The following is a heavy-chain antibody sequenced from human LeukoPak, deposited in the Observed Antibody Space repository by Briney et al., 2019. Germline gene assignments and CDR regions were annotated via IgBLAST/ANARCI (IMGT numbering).Heavy chain of an antibody. CDR1: GGSISSTNW. CDR3: AREGGFYRPLDY. Sequence: SETLSLTCTVSGGSISSTNWWTWVRQPPGKGLEWIGEVHLDGRTNYNPSLESRLTMSVDLSENHISLKLTSVTAADTAVYYCAREGGFYRPLDYSGQGTLVTVSS. D-gene: IGHD3-3*01. V-gene: IGHV4-4*02. CDR2: VHLDGRT. J-gene: IGHJ4*02.